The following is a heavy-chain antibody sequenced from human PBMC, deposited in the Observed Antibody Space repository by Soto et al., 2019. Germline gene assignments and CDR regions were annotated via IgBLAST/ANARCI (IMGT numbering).Heavy chain of an antibody. V-gene: IGHV1-18*01. D-gene: IGHD6-6*01. Sequence: ALVKLSWKASGYSFTNYGITWLRQAPGKGLEWMGWIGAYNGNTHYTERLQGRVTMTTDTSTSTAYMELRGLRSDDSAVYYCARGRQLVSSFYYYMDVWGNGTTVTVSS. CDR1: GYSFTNYG. CDR2: IGAYNGNT. J-gene: IGHJ6*03. CDR3: ARGRQLVSSFYYYMDV.